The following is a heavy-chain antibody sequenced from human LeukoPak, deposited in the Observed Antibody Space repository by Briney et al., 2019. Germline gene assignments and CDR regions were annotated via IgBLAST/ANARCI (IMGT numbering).Heavy chain of an antibody. CDR3: ARSYCSSTSCYAVGAFDI. Sequence: SETLSLTCTVSGGSISSSNYYWGWIRQPPGKGLEWIGSIYYSGSTYYNPSLKSRVTISADTSKKQFSLRLNSVTAADTAVYYCARSYCSSTSCYAVGAFDIWGQGTLVTVSA. CDR2: IYYSGST. J-gene: IGHJ3*02. D-gene: IGHD2-2*01. CDR1: GGSISSSNYY. V-gene: IGHV4-39*01.